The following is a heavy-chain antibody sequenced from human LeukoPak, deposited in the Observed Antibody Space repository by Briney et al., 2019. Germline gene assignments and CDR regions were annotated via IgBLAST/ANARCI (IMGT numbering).Heavy chain of an antibody. Sequence: SVKVSCKASGGTFSSYAISWVRQAPGQGLEWMGRIIPIFGTANYAQKFQGRVTITADESTSTAYMELSSLRSEDTAVYYCARVSNEYYYDSSGYYTDYWGQGTLVTVSS. V-gene: IGHV1-69*13. D-gene: IGHD3-22*01. J-gene: IGHJ4*02. CDR2: IIPIFGTA. CDR3: ARVSNEYYYDSSGYYTDY. CDR1: GGTFSSYA.